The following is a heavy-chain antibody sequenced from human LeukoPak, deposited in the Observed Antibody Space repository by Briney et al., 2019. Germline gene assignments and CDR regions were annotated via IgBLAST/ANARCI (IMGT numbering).Heavy chain of an antibody. Sequence: SQTLSLTCTVSGGSISSGRYYWNWIRQPAGKGLEWIGRIYTSGSTNYNPSLKSRITISVDTSKNQFSLKLSSVTAADTAVYYCARVGIVLVTGSNWVDPWGQGTLVTVSS. CDR3: ARVGIVLVTGSNWVDP. CDR1: GGSISSGRYY. CDR2: IYTSGST. J-gene: IGHJ5*02. D-gene: IGHD3-22*01. V-gene: IGHV4-61*02.